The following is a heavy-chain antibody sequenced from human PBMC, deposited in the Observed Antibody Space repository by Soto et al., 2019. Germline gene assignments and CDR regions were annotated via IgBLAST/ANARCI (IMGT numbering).Heavy chain of an antibody. Sequence: QLVESGGGVVQPGRSLRLSCVVSGFTFSRYGMHWVRQAPGKGLDWVAVIWSDGSIKYYADSVKGRFTISRDNSKNTLYLQMNRLRAEDTAVYYCARPGYYGSGSYSEYLQHWGQGTLVTVSA. CDR3: ARPGYYGSGSYSEYLQH. D-gene: IGHD3-10*01. CDR1: GFTFSRYG. V-gene: IGHV3-33*01. J-gene: IGHJ1*01. CDR2: IWSDGSIK.